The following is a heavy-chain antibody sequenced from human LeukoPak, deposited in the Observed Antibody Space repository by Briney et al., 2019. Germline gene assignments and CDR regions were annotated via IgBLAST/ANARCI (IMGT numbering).Heavy chain of an antibody. J-gene: IGHJ3*02. CDR2: VLGSGDST. CDR3: ARVRYCSSTSCRGALDI. CDR1: GFRFSTYS. Sequence: GGSLRLSCAASGFRFSTYSMNWVRQVPGKGLEWVSFVLGSGDSTDYADSVKGRFTISRDNSNNILYLQMNSLKTEDTAVYYCARVRYCSSTSCRGALDIWGQGTMVTVSS. D-gene: IGHD2-2*01. V-gene: IGHV3-23*01.